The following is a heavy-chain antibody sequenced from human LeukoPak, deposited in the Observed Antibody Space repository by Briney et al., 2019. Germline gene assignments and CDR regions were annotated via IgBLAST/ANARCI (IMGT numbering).Heavy chain of an antibody. CDR2: IHYSGST. Sequence: SETLSLTCTVSGGSISSSYFWGWIRQPPGKGLEWIGSIHYSGSTYFNPSLKSRVTISVDTSNNQFSLKLSSVTAADTAVYYCASFIAAAGVDYWGQGTLVTVSS. D-gene: IGHD6-13*01. J-gene: IGHJ4*02. V-gene: IGHV4-39*01. CDR3: ASFIAAAGVDY. CDR1: GGSISSSYF.